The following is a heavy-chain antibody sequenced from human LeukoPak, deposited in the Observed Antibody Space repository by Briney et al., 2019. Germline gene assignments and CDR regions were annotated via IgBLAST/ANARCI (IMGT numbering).Heavy chain of an antibody. D-gene: IGHD6-19*01. CDR1: GGSISSGGYY. V-gene: IGHV4-31*03. J-gene: IGHJ4*02. Sequence: SETLSLTCTVSGGSISSGGYYWSWIRQHPGKGLEWIGYIYYSGSTYYNPSLKSRVTISVDTSKNQFSLKLSSVTAADTAVYYCARAXTVAGTEGHFDYWGQGTLVTVSS. CDR2: IYYSGST. CDR3: ARAXTVAGTEGHFDY.